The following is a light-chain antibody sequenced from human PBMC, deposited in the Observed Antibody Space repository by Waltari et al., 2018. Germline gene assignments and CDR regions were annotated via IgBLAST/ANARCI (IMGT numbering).Light chain of an antibody. CDR2: DDN. CDR1: NIGRKR. J-gene: IGLJ2*01. Sequence: SYVLTQPPSVSVAPGQTAIITCGGDNIGRKRVHWYQPRAGQAPVLVVHDDNDRPSGIPERLSCSNSGNTATLTISRVEAGDEADFYCQVWDSGSGRPQVIFGGGTRLTVL. CDR3: QVWDSGSGRPQVI. V-gene: IGLV3-21*02.